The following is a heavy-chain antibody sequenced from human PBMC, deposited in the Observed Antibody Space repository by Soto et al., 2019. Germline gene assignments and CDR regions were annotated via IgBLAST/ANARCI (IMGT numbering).Heavy chain of an antibody. Sequence: GESLKISCKGSGYSFTSYWISWLRQMPGKGLEWMGRIDPSDSYTNYSPSFQGHVTISADKSISTAHLQWSSLKASDTAMYYCARVLWRNDSSGYLHYYYGMDVWGQGTTVTVSS. D-gene: IGHD3-22*01. J-gene: IGHJ6*02. V-gene: IGHV5-10-1*01. CDR3: ARVLWRNDSSGYLHYYYGMDV. CDR1: GYSFTSYW. CDR2: IDPSDSYT.